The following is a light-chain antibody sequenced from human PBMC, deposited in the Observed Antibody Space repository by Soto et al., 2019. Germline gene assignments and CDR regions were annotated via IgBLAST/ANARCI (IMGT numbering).Light chain of an antibody. V-gene: IGKV3-20*01. Sequence: EIVLTQSPGTLALSPGDRATLYCRASQSINKAYLVWYQVKPGQAPRRLIYSASIGATGTPARFSGSGSGTDFTLTISRLEPEDFAVYYCQQYGSSPGTFGGGTKVDIK. CDR2: SAS. J-gene: IGKJ4*01. CDR1: QSINKAY. CDR3: QQYGSSPGT.